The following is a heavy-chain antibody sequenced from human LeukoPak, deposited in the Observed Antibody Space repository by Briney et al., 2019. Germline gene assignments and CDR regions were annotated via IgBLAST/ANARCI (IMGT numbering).Heavy chain of an antibody. V-gene: IGHV1-69*10. CDR2: IIPFLNAP. CDR3: ARSYDVEWIDS. Sequence: SVKVSCKAPRGPFRNFAISCVRHAPGHRLQSLARIIPFLNAPTYAPHFRGRVTITAGKSTSTAYMELGSLRSEDTALYDCARSYDVEWIDSWGQGTLLTVSS. D-gene: IGHD3-3*01. CDR1: RGPFRNFA. J-gene: IGHJ5*01.